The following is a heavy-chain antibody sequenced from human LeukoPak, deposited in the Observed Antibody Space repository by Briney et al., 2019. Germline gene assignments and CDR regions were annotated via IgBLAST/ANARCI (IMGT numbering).Heavy chain of an antibody. CDR3: ATYDSSGYSSDAFDI. V-gene: IGHV4-39*07. CDR1: GGSISSGGYY. CDR2: INHSGST. J-gene: IGHJ3*02. Sequence: SETLSLTCTVSGGSISSGGYYWSWIRQPPGKGLEWIGEINHSGSTNYNPSLKSRVTISVDTSKNQFSLKLSSVTAADTAVYYCATYDSSGYSSDAFDIWGQGTMVTVSS. D-gene: IGHD3-22*01.